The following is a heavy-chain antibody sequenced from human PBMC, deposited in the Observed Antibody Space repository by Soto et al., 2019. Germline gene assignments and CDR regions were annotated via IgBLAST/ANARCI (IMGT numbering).Heavy chain of an antibody. CDR3: AKDKGPYYDFWSGQRWFDP. CDR1: GFTFSTHG. J-gene: IGHJ5*02. D-gene: IGHD3-3*01. V-gene: IGHV3-30*18. Sequence: QVQLEESGGGVVHPGTSLRLSCAASGFTFSTHGMHWVRQAPGKGPEWVAVISHDGSKKYYVESVEGRFSISRDNSKSIVHLQRNNVRTEDTAVYYCAKDKGPYYDFWSGQRWFDPWGQGTLVTVSS. CDR2: ISHDGSKK.